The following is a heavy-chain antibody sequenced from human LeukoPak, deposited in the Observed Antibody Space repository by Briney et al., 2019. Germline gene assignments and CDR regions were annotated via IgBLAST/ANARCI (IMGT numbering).Heavy chain of an antibody. Sequence: SETLSLTCTVSGGSISSGGYYWSWIRQPPGKGLEWIGYIYYSGSTYYNPSLKSRVTISVDTSKNQFSLKLSSVTAADTAVYYCARGSLVVVVDWFDPWGQGTLVTVSS. CDR2: IYYSGST. J-gene: IGHJ5*02. CDR3: ARGSLVVVVDWFDP. CDR1: GGSISSGGYY. D-gene: IGHD2-2*01. V-gene: IGHV4-30-4*01.